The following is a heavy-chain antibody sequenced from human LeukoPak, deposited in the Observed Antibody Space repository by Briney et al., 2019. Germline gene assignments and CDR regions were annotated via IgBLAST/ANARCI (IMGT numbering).Heavy chain of an antibody. CDR2: ISTSGGVT. CDR3: AKSYSSGWYDFDY. Sequence: PVGSLRLSCAASGLTFSSYAVSWVRQSAGKGLEWVSAISTSGGVTYYADSVRGRFTISRDNSKNTLYLQMNSLRAEDTALYYCAKSYSSGWYDFDYWGQGTLVTVSS. CDR1: GLTFSSYA. V-gene: IGHV3-23*01. J-gene: IGHJ4*02. D-gene: IGHD6-19*01.